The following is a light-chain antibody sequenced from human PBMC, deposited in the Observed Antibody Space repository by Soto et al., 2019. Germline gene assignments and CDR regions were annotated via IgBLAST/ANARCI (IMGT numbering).Light chain of an antibody. V-gene: IGLV1-47*01. CDR3: AAWDDSLSGRV. Sequence: QAVVTQPPSASGTPGQRVTISCSGSSSNIGSNYVYWYQQLPGTAPKLLIYRSDQRPSGVPDRFSGSLSGTSASLAISGLRSEDEADYYCAAWDDSLSGRVFGGGTKLTVL. CDR2: RSD. CDR1: SSNIGSNY. J-gene: IGLJ2*01.